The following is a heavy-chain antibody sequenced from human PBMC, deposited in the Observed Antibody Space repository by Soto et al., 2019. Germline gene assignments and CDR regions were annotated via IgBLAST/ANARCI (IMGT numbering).Heavy chain of an antibody. CDR2: INPSDGTT. CDR3: ARNMTYCSGGSCFDIPYYYYYGMDV. V-gene: IGHV1-46*03. J-gene: IGHJ6*02. Sequence: ASVKVSCKASGYTFTRNYIHWVRLAPGQGPEWMGIINPSDGTTYYAQKFQGRVTMTRDTSTSTVYMELNNLRSEDTAVYFCARNMTYCSGGSCFDIPYYYYYGMDVWGQGTTVTVSS. D-gene: IGHD2-15*01. CDR1: GYTFTRNY.